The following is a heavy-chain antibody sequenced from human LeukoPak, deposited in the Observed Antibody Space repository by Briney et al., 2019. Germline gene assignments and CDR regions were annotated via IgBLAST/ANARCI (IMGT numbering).Heavy chain of an antibody. D-gene: IGHD3-22*01. Sequence: ASVKVSCKASGYTFTSYDINWVRQSPGQGLDWMGIINPSGGSTSYAQKFQGRVTMTRDMSTSTVYMELSSLRSEDTAVYYCARGRPYYYDSSGYSALDYWGQGTLVTVSS. CDR1: GYTFTSYD. CDR2: INPSGGST. V-gene: IGHV1-46*01. J-gene: IGHJ4*02. CDR3: ARGRPYYYDSSGYSALDY.